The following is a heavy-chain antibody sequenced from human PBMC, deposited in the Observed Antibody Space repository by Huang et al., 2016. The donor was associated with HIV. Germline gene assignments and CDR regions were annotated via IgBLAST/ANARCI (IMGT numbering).Heavy chain of an antibody. J-gene: IGHJ4*02. D-gene: IGHD3-10*01. V-gene: IGHV3-48*01. CDR1: GFIFNIYS. Sequence: EVQLVESGGDLVQPGGSLRLSCAASGFIFNIYSMNWVRQAPGKGREWVSYISSCSTTIYYADSVKGRFTISRDNAKNSLYLQMNSLRAEDTAVYYCARDGLRGRLMTRSLDYWGQGTLVTVSS. CDR3: ARDGLRGRLMTRSLDY. CDR2: ISSCSTTI.